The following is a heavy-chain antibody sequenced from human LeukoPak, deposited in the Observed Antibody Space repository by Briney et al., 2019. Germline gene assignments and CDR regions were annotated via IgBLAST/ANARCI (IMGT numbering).Heavy chain of an antibody. Sequence: SETLSLTCTVSGGSICSYYWSWIRQPPGKGLEWIGYIYYSGSTNYNPSLKSRVTISVDTSKNQFSLKLSSVTAADTAVYYCARDNWNYGSSMDVWGQGTTVIVSS. J-gene: IGHJ6*02. D-gene: IGHD1-7*01. CDR1: GGSICSYY. CDR2: IYYSGST. V-gene: IGHV4-59*01. CDR3: ARDNWNYGSSMDV.